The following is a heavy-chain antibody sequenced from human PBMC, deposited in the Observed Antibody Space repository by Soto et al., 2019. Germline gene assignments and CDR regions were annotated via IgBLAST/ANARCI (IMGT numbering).Heavy chain of an antibody. CDR1: GFTFSSYA. Sequence: GGSLRLSCAASGFTFSSYAMSWVRQAPGKGLEWVSAISGSGGSTYYADSVKGRFTISRDNSKNTLYLQMNSLRAKDTAVYYCAKGRNFGVVPAFDYWGQGTLVTVSS. J-gene: IGHJ4*02. CDR2: ISGSGGST. V-gene: IGHV3-23*01. CDR3: AKGRNFGVVPAFDY. D-gene: IGHD2-2*01.